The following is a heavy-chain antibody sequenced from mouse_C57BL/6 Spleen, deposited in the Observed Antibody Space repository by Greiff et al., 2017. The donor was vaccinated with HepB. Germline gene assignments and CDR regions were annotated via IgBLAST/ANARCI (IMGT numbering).Heavy chain of an antibody. CDR1: GYTFTSYW. Sequence: QVQLQQPGAELVKPGASVKLSCKASGYTFTSYWMHWVKQRPGQGLEWIGMIHPNSGSTNYNEKFKSKATLTGDKSSSTAYMQLSSLTSEDSAVYDCARTLLLRSSFDYWGQGTTLTVSS. CDR3: ARTLLLRSSFDY. CDR2: IHPNSGST. D-gene: IGHD1-1*01. V-gene: IGHV1-64*01. J-gene: IGHJ2*01.